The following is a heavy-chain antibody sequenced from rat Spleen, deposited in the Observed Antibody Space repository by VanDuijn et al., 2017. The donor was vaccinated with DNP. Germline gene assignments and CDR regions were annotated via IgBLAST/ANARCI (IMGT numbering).Heavy chain of an antibody. V-gene: IGHV5-7*01. J-gene: IGHJ2*01. Sequence: EVQLVESGGDLVQPGRSLKLSCAASGFTFSDYYMSWVRQAPTKGLEWVATISYDGSSTYYRDSVKGRFTISRDNAKSTLYLQMDSLRSEDTATYYCARQRFGDYFDYWGQGVMVTVSS. CDR1: GFTFSDYY. D-gene: IGHD4-3*01. CDR3: ARQRFGDYFDY. CDR2: ISYDGSST.